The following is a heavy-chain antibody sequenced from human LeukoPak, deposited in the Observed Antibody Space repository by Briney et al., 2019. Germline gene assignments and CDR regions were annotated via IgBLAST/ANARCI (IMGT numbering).Heavy chain of an antibody. CDR3: ARHPRYCSSTSCYVYYYYGMDV. CDR2: IYHSGNT. D-gene: IGHD2-2*01. J-gene: IGHJ6*02. CDR1: GGSISSSSYY. V-gene: IGHV4-39*01. Sequence: PSETLSLTCTVSGGSISSSSYYWGWIRQPPGKGLEWIGSIYHSGNTYYNPSLKSRVTISVDTSKNQFSLKLSSVTAADTAVYYCARHPRYCSSTSCYVYYYYGMDVWGQGTTVTVSS.